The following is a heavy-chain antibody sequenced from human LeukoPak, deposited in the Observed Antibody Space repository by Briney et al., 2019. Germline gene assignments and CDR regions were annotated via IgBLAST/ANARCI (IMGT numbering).Heavy chain of an antibody. J-gene: IGHJ4*02. Sequence: GGSLRLSCAASGFSLTHDAIHWVRQAPGKGLEWVAVVSKDTVTKFYRDSVKGRFTVSTDSSKDTVYLQMTGLRSEDTAVYYCAGDRWRGAPDYFDCWGQGTLVTVSS. CDR2: VSKDTVTK. V-gene: IGHV3-30*03. CDR1: GFSLTHDA. CDR3: AGDRWRGAPDYFDC. D-gene: IGHD1-26*01.